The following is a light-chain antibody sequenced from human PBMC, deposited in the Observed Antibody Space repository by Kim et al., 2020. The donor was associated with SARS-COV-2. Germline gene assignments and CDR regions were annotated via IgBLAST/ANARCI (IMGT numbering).Light chain of an antibody. CDR1: HDIGTY. CDR3: QQYDNVKYT. Sequence: DIQMTQSPSSLSASVGDRVTITCQASHDIGTYLNWYQHKSGTPPKLLIYDASNLQTGVPSRFSGSASGTDFTFTISSLQPEDVATYYCQQYDNVKYTFGQGTKVDIK. CDR2: DAS. J-gene: IGKJ2*01. V-gene: IGKV1-33*01.